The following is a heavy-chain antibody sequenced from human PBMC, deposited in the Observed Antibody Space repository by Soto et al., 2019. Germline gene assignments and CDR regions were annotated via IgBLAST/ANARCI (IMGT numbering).Heavy chain of an antibody. D-gene: IGHD6-19*01. CDR1: GVTFSSYA. CDR2: ISGGGGTT. V-gene: IGHV3-23*01. Sequence: LRLSCAASGVTFSSYAMSWVRQAPGKGLEWVSAISGGGGTTYYADSGKGRFTISRDNSKDTLYLHMNSLRVEDTAGYYCAKVRLGGWYYCDYWGQGTLVTVS. CDR3: AKVRLGGWYYCDY. J-gene: IGHJ4*02.